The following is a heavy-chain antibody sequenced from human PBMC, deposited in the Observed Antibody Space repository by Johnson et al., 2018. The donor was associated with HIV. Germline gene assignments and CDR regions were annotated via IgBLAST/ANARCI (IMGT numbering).Heavy chain of an antibody. CDR3: ARIVRMTTVVIGDAFDI. CDR2: ISYDGNNK. J-gene: IGHJ3*02. D-gene: IGHD4-23*01. Sequence: QVQLVESGGGLVKPGGSLRLSCAASGFSFSDFYMSWIRQAPGKGLEWVAVISYDGNNKYSADSVKGRFTISRDNSKNTLYRQMNSRRAEDTAVYYCARIVRMTTVVIGDAFDIWGQGTKVTVSS. CDR1: GFSFSDFY. V-gene: IGHV3-30-3*01.